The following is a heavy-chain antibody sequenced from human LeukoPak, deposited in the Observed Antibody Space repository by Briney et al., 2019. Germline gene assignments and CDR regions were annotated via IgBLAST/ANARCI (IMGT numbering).Heavy chain of an antibody. CDR1: GYTFTGYY. CDR2: INPNSGGT. J-gene: IGHJ4*02. Sequence: GASVEVSCKASGYTFTGYYMHWVRQAPGQGLEWMGWINPNSGGTNYAQKFQGRVTMTRDTSISTAYMELSRLRSDDTAVYYCAGFPTTVTTGSPYWGQGTLVTVSS. V-gene: IGHV1-2*02. D-gene: IGHD4-17*01. CDR3: AGFPTTVTTGSPY.